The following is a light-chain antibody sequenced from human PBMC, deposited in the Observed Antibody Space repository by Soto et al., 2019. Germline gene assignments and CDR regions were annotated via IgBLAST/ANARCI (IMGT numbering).Light chain of an antibody. V-gene: IGLV2-14*01. Sequence: QPASVSGSPGQSITISCTGTSSDVGGYNYVSWYQQHPGKAPKLMIYEVSNRPSGVSNRFSGSKSGNTASLTISGLQAEDEADYHCSSYTSSSTLVFGGGTKLTVL. CDR3: SSYTSSSTLV. J-gene: IGLJ2*01. CDR1: SSDVGGYNY. CDR2: EVS.